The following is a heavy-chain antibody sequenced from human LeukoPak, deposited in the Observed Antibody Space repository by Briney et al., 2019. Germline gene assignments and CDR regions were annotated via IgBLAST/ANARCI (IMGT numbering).Heavy chain of an antibody. D-gene: IGHD2-2*02. J-gene: IGHJ4*02. V-gene: IGHV3-30-3*01. Sequence: GGSLRLSCAASGFTFSSYAMHWVRQAPGKGLEWVAVISYDGSNKYYADSVKGRFTISRDNSKNTLYLQMNSLRAEDTAVYYCAKGISYCSSTSCYTIPIDYWGQGTLVTVSS. CDR3: AKGISYCSSTSCYTIPIDY. CDR2: ISYDGSNK. CDR1: GFTFSSYA.